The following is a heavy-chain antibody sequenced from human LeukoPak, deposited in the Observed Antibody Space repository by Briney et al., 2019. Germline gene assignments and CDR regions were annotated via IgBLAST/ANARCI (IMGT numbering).Heavy chain of an antibody. CDR3: TRDHCSFANCYEDYYYGMDV. CDR1: EDTFTDYY. J-gene: IGHJ6*02. Sequence: ASVKVSCKASEDTFTDYYMHWVRQAPGQGLEWMGRINPNNGGTTYAQNFQGRVTMTRDTSISTAYMELSRLRSDDSAIYYCTRDHCSFANCYEDYYYGMDVWGQGTTVTVSS. D-gene: IGHD2-2*01. CDR2: INPNNGGT. V-gene: IGHV1-2*06.